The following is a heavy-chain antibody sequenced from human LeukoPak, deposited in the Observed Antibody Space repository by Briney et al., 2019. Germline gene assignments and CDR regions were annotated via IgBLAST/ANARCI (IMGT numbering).Heavy chain of an antibody. V-gene: IGHV4-39*07. D-gene: IGHD4-17*01. CDR2: INHSGST. CDR3: ARDDYGEYDAFDV. Sequence: SETLSLTCTVSGGSISSSSYYWGWIRQPPGKGLEWIGEINHSGSTHYNPSLKSRVTISVDKSKNQISLQLSSVTAADTALYYCARDDYGEYDAFDVWGQGTMVTVSS. J-gene: IGHJ3*01. CDR1: GGSISSSSYY.